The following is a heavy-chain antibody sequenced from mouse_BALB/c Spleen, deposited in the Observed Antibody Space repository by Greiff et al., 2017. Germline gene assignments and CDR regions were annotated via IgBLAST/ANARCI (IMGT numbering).Heavy chain of an antibody. Sequence: EVKLQESGPGLVKPSQSLSLTCTVTGYSITSDYAWNWIRQFPGNKLEWMGYISYSGSTSYNPSLKSRISITRDTSKNQFFLQLNSVTTEDTATYYGARFDYYGSEAYWGQGTLVTVSA. J-gene: IGHJ3*01. V-gene: IGHV3-2*02. D-gene: IGHD1-1*01. CDR1: GYSITSDYA. CDR2: ISYSGST. CDR3: ARFDYYGSEAY.